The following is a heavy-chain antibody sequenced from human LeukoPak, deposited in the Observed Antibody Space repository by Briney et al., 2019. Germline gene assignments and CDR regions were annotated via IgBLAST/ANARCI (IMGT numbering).Heavy chain of an antibody. Sequence: GGSLRLSCAASGFTFSSSWMNWARQAPGKGLEWVASINHNGNVNYYVDSVKGRFTISRDNAKNSLYLQMSNLRAEDTAVYFCARGGGLDVWGQGATVTVSS. CDR1: GFTFSSSW. V-gene: IGHV3-7*03. CDR2: INHNGNVN. CDR3: ARGGGLDV. J-gene: IGHJ6*02. D-gene: IGHD3-16*01.